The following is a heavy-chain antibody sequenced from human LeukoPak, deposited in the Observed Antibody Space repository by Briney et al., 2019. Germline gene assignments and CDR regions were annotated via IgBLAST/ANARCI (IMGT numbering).Heavy chain of an antibody. J-gene: IGHJ4*02. V-gene: IGHV4-30-2*01. CDR3: AGDFGSGSYRFDY. CDR2: IYHSGRT. CDR1: GASINSGDYS. Sequence: SETLSLTYAVSGASINSGDYSWSWIRQPPGKGLEWIGYIYHSGRTTYNPSLKSRLTISLDTSKNQFSLKLTSVTAADTAVYYCAGDFGSGSYRFDYWGQGTLVSVSS. D-gene: IGHD3-10*01.